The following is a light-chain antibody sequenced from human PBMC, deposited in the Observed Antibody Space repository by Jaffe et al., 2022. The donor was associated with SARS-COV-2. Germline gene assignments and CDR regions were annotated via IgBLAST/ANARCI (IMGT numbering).Light chain of an antibody. CDR1: GSNVGSNS. CDR3: AAWDDRLNAVV. CDR2: STS. Sequence: QSMLTQPPSASATPGQRVSISCSGGGSNVGSNSVYWYQQFTGAAPKLLIYSTSQRPSGVPDRFSGSKSGTSGSLAITGLQPGDEADYYCAAWDDRLNAVVFGGGTRLTVL. V-gene: IGLV1-44*01. J-gene: IGLJ2*01.